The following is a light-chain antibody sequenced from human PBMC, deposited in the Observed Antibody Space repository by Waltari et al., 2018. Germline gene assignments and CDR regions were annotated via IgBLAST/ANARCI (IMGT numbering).Light chain of an antibody. J-gene: IGLJ2*01. CDR1: SNNVGRSA. CDR3: STWDYSLNAEL. Sequence: QSALTQEASVSGTVGQTVTLSCIGTSNNVGRSAVGWYQQISHGGPKTVMFGNSLPPGIPDRFSGSKSGTTASLTISGLQPEDEADYYCSTWDYSLNAELFGGGTKLTVL. V-gene: IGLV1-44*01. CDR2: GNS.